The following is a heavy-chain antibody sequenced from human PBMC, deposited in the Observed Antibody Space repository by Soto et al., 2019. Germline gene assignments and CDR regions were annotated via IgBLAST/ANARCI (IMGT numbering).Heavy chain of an antibody. CDR1: GFTFSSYG. Sequence: GGSLRLSCAASGFTFSSYGMHWVRQAPGKGLEWVAVIWYDGSNKYYADSVKGRFTISRDNSKNTLYLQMNSLRAEDTAVYYCARDPLAVAGTGYYFDYWGQGTLVTVSS. V-gene: IGHV3-33*01. CDR3: ARDPLAVAGTGYYFDY. D-gene: IGHD6-19*01. J-gene: IGHJ4*02. CDR2: IWYDGSNK.